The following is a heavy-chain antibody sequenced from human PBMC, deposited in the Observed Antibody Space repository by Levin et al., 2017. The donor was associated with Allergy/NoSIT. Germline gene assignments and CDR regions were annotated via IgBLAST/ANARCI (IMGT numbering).Heavy chain of an antibody. D-gene: IGHD3-3*01. V-gene: IGHV1-8*02. CDR2: MSPNSADT. CDR1: GYTFNNYD. J-gene: IGHJ5*02. CDR3: ARVSVRYYNFFDP. Sequence: ASVKVSCKASGYTFNNYDIDWVRQAPGQGLEWLGWMSPNSADTGYAQKFQGRLTLTRNLSISTAYMELSNLRAEDTAIYYCARVSVRYYNFFDPWGQGTRVTVSS.